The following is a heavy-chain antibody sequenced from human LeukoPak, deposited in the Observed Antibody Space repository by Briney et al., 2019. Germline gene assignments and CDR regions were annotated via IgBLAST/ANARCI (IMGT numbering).Heavy chain of an antibody. D-gene: IGHD5-24*01. CDR3: ARKGPPRENWYFDL. V-gene: IGHV3-11*04. CDR2: IGSTI. J-gene: IGHJ2*01. Sequence: GGSLRLSCAASGFTFSDYYMSWIRQAPGKGLEWISYIGSTIYYADSVKGRFTISRDNAKNSLYLQMNSLRAEDTAVYYCARKGPPRENWYFDLWGRGTLVTVSS. CDR1: GFTFSDYY.